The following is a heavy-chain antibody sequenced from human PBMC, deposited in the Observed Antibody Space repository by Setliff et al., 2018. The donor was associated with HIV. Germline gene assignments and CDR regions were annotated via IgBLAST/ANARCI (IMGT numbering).Heavy chain of an antibody. CDR3: ARRRDGYNLAPWRKDY. Sequence: SETLSLTCTVSGGSISSGSYFWTWIRQPAGKGLEWIGRIYTSGSTNYNPSLKSRVTMSVETSKNQISLKVNSVTAADTAVYYCARRRDGYNLAPWRKDYWGQGTLVTVSS. V-gene: IGHV4-61*02. CDR2: IYTSGST. J-gene: IGHJ4*02. CDR1: GGSISSGSYF. D-gene: IGHD5-12*01.